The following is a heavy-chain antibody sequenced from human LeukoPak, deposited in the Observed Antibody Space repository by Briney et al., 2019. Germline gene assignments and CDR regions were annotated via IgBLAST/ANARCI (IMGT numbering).Heavy chain of an antibody. V-gene: IGHV4-59*08. Sequence: SETLSLTCTVSGGSISIYYWSWIRQPPGKGLEWIGYIYYSGITNYNPSLKSRVTISVATSKNQFYLKLSYVTAADTAVYYCARSLAHYDILTEPFDYWGQGTLVTVSS. CDR1: GGSISIYY. J-gene: IGHJ4*02. CDR2: IYYSGIT. D-gene: IGHD3-9*01. CDR3: ARSLAHYDILTEPFDY.